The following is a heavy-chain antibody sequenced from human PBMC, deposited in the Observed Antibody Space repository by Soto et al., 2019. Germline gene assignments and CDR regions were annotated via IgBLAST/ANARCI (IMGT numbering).Heavy chain of an antibody. Sequence: ASVKVSCKASGGTFSSYAISWVRQAPGQGLEWMGGIIPIFGTANYAQKFQGRVTITADESTSTAYMELSSLRSEDTAVYYCARVGRSANAFDIWGQGTMVTVSS. V-gene: IGHV1-69*13. CDR3: ARVGRSANAFDI. CDR2: IIPIFGTA. J-gene: IGHJ3*02. CDR1: GGTFSSYA.